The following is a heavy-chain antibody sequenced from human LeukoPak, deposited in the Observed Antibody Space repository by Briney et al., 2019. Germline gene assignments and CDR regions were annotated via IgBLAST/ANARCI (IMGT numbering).Heavy chain of an antibody. CDR3: ARGRREVRGVIFEPKFNH. CDR2: MSSDGSNK. V-gene: IGHV3-30*04. CDR1: GFTFSNYA. Sequence: GGSLRLSCAGSGFTFSNYAVHWVRQAPGRGLEWVAVMSSDGSNKYYADPVKGRFTISRDNSQNTLYLQMSSLRAEDTAVYYCARGRREVRGVIFEPKFNHWGQGTLVTVSS. D-gene: IGHD3-10*01. J-gene: IGHJ4*02.